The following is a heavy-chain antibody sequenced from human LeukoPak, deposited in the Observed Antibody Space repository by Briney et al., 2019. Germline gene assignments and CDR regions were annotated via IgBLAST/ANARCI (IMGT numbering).Heavy chain of an antibody. Sequence: GGSLRLSCAASGFTSSSYAMHWVRQAPGKGLEWVAVISYDGSNKYYADSVKGRFTISRDNSKNTLYLQMNSLRAEDTAVYYCARTGCSSTSCYVGFDYWGQGTLVTVSS. CDR1: GFTSSSYA. CDR3: ARTGCSSTSCYVGFDY. V-gene: IGHV3-30*04. CDR2: ISYDGSNK. D-gene: IGHD2-2*01. J-gene: IGHJ4*02.